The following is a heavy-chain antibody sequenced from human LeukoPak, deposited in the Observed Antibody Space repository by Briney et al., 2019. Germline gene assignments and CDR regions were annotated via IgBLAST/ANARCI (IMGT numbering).Heavy chain of an antibody. CDR1: GFTFSSYG. D-gene: IGHD3-22*01. Sequence: GGSLRLSCAASGFTFSSYGMSWVRQAPGKGLEWVSAISGSGGSTYYADSVKGRFTSSRDNSKNTLYLQMNSLRAEATAVYYCAKLMDIITVNHPFDIWGQGTMVTVSS. CDR2: ISGSGGST. J-gene: IGHJ3*02. V-gene: IGHV3-23*01. CDR3: AKLMDIITVNHPFDI.